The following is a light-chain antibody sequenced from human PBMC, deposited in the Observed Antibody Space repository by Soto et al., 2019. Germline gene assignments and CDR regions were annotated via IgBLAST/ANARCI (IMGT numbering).Light chain of an antibody. Sequence: SPGTLSLSPGEIATLSCRASQRMSGWLAWHQQKPGKAPKLLIYRASTLQNGVPSRFSGSGSATDFTLTITTLQPEDFATHSCQQSYTTLPYSLGQGTKVDIK. CDR1: QRMSGW. J-gene: IGKJ2*03. CDR3: QQSYTTLPYS. V-gene: IGKV1-39*01. CDR2: RAS.